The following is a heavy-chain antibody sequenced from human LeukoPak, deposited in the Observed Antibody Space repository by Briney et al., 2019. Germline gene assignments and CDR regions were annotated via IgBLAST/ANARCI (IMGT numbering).Heavy chain of an antibody. J-gene: IGHJ5*02. CDR1: GGTFSSYA. CDR3: ARDYDFWSGGYNWFDP. D-gene: IGHD3-3*01. V-gene: IGHV1-69*13. Sequence: SVKVSCKASGGTFSSYAISWVRQASGQGLEWMGGIIPIFGTANYAQKFQGRVTITADESTSTAYMELSSLRSEDTAVYYCARDYDFWSGGYNWFDPWGQGTLVTVSS. CDR2: IIPIFGTA.